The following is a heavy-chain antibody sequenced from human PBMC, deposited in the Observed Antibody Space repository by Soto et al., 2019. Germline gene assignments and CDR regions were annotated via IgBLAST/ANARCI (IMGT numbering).Heavy chain of an antibody. V-gene: IGHV3-53*01. CDR2: IYSGGST. D-gene: IGHD3-16*01. Sequence: PGGSLRLSCAASGFTVSSNYMSWVRQAPGKGLEWVSLIYSGGSTYYADSVKGRFTISRDNSKNTLYLQMNSLRAEDTAVYYCARAVRGSFDYWGQGTLVTVSS. CDR3: ARAVRGSFDY. J-gene: IGHJ4*02. CDR1: GFTVSSNY.